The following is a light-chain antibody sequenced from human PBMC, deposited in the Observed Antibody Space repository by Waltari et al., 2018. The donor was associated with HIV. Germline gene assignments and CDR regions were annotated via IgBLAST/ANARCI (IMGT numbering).Light chain of an antibody. J-gene: IGLJ3*02. V-gene: IGLV1-51*01. CDR1: SFNIGNNY. Sequence: QSVLTQPPSVSAAPGQKVTIPCSGGSFNIGNNYVSWYQLVPGTAPKPLIYDTDNRPSGIPARCSGSKSATSATLVIDGLQTGDEADYYCAAWDSSLSVAVFGGGTQVTVL. CDR2: DTD. CDR3: AAWDSSLSVAV.